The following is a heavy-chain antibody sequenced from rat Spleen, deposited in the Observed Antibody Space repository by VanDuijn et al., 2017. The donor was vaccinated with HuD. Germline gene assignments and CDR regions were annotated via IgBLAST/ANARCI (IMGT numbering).Heavy chain of an antibody. CDR2: ISNGETT. V-gene: IGHV2-6*01. CDR3: ARDPYSRAFDY. Sequence: QVHLKESGPSPVQPSQTLSLTCTVSGFLLTSYTESWVRQPPGKGLEWIATISNGETTYYNSTLESRLRISRDTSKSQVFLKMNSLQTEDTATYYCARDPYSRAFDYWGQGVMVTVSS. D-gene: IGHD1-2*01. J-gene: IGHJ2*01. CDR1: GFLLTSYT.